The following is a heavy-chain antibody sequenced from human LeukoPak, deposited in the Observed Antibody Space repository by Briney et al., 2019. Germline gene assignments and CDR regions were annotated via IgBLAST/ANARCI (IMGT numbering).Heavy chain of an antibody. CDR3: ARNYYYDNWSDP. CDR1: GGSISSSSYY. D-gene: IGHD3-10*01. Sequence: SETLSLTCTVSGGSISSSSYYWGWIRQPPGKGLEWIGSIYYSGSTYYNPSLKSRVTISVDTSKNQFSLKLSSVTAADTAVYYCARNYYYDNWSDPWGQGTLVTVSS. CDR2: IYYSGST. V-gene: IGHV4-39*07. J-gene: IGHJ5*02.